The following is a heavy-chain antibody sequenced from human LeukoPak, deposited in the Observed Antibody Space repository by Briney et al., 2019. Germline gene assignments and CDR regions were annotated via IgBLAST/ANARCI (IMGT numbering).Heavy chain of an antibody. D-gene: IGHD3-3*01. CDR3: ARDISRSYYDFWSGPPPFDY. CDR2: IKQDGSEK. V-gene: IGHV3-7*01. J-gene: IGHJ4*02. Sequence: PGGPLRLSCAASGFTFSSYWMSWVRQAPGKGLEWVANIKQDGSEKYYVDSVKGRFTISRDNAKNSLYLQMNSLRAEDTAVYYCARDISRSYYDFWSGPPPFDYWGQGTLVTVSS. CDR1: GFTFSSYW.